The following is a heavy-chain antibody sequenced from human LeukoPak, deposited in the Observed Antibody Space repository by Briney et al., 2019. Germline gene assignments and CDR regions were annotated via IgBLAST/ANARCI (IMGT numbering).Heavy chain of an antibody. CDR1: GFTFSSYA. D-gene: IGHD5-24*01. J-gene: IGHJ4*02. CDR3: ARARVLVDNYVYFDY. V-gene: IGHV3-30*04. Sequence: GGSLRLSCAASGFTFSSYAMHWVRQAPGKGLEWVAVISYDGSNKYYADSVKGRFTISRDNSKNTLYLQMNSLRAEDTAVYYCARARVLVDNYVYFDYWGQGTLVTVSS. CDR2: ISYDGSNK.